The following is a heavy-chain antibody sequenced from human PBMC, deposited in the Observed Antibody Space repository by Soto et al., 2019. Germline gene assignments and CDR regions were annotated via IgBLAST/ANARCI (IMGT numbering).Heavy chain of an antibody. CDR2: IYWDDDK. CDR1: GFSLSTSGVG. Sequence: QITLKESGPPLVKPTQTLTLTCTFSGFSLSTSGVGVGWIRQPPGKALEWLALIYWDDDKRYSPSLKSRLTSTKDTPTHQVDRTRPHMDPVDTATYYCAHSQGGGLYQQVASWGQGTLVTVST. J-gene: IGHJ4*02. D-gene: IGHD3-10*01. CDR3: AHSQGGGLYQQVAS. V-gene: IGHV2-5*02.